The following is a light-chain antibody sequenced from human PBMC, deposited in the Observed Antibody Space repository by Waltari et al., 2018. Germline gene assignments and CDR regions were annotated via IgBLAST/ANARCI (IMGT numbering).Light chain of an antibody. CDR1: QSISSY. Sequence: DIQMTQSPSSLSASVGDRVPITCRASQSISSYLNWYQQKPGKAPKLLIYDASSLQSGVPSRFSGRGSGTDFTLTISSLQPEDFATYYWQSFSTPEFTFGPGTKVDI. V-gene: IGKV1-39*01. CDR2: DAS. CDR3: WQSFSTPEFT. J-gene: IGKJ3*01.